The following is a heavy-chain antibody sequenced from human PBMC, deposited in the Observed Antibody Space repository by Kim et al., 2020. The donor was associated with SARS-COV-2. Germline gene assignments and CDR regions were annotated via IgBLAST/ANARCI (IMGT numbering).Heavy chain of an antibody. Sequence: SETLSLTCTVSGGSISSGGYYWSWIRQHPGKGLEWIGYIYYSGSTYYNPSLKSRVTISVDTSKNQFSLKLSSVTAADTAVYYCARVTYSSSWKNWYFDVWGRGTLVTVSS. CDR1: GGSISSGGYY. CDR3: ARVTYSSSWKNWYFDV. D-gene: IGHD6-13*01. V-gene: IGHV4-31*03. CDR2: IYYSGST. J-gene: IGHJ2*01.